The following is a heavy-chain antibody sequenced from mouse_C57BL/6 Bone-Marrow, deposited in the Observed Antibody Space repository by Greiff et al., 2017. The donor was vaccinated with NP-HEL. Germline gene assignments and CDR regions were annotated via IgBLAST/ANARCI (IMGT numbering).Heavy chain of an antibody. Sequence: QVQLQQPGAELVMPGASVKLSCKASGYTFTSYWMHWVKQRPGQGLEWIGEIDPSDSYTNYNQKFKGKSTLTVDKSSITAYMQLSSLTSEDSAVYYCARGDSPAGYAMDYWGQGTSVTVSS. CDR3: ARGDSPAGYAMDY. J-gene: IGHJ4*01. CDR2: IDPSDSYT. CDR1: GYTFTSYW. V-gene: IGHV1-69*01.